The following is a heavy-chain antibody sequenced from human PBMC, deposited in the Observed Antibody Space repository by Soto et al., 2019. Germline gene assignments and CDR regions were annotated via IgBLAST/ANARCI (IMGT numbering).Heavy chain of an antibody. Sequence: GGSLRLSCAASGFTFSSYDMHWVRQATGKVLEWVSAIGTAGDTYYPGSVKCRFTISRENVKNSLYLQMNSLRAGDTAVYYCAMMLLDGMDVWGQGTTVTVSS. V-gene: IGHV3-13*04. D-gene: IGHD2-15*01. CDR1: GFTFSSYD. J-gene: IGHJ6*02. CDR3: AMMLLDGMDV. CDR2: IGTAGDT.